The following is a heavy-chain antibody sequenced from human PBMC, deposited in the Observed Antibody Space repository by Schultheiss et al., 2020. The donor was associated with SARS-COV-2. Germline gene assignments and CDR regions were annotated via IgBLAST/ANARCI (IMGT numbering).Heavy chain of an antibody. CDR2: IKTDGSRT. D-gene: IGHD2-8*02. CDR3: ATDLFSGVHWFDP. CDR1: GLTFSSSW. V-gene: IGHV3-74*01. Sequence: GGSLRLSCAASGLTFSSSWMHWVRQAPGKGLVCISSIKTDGSRTSYADSVKGRFTISRDNAKNTLSLQMNSLRAEDTAVYYCATDLFSGVHWFDPWGQGTLVTVSS. J-gene: IGHJ5*02.